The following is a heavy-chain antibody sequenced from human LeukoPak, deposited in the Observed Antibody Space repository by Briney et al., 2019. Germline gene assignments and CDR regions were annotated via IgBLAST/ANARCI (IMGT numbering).Heavy chain of an antibody. CDR3: AKGLMGDSVYFYH. Sequence: GGSLRLSCAASGFTFGNYAMTWVRQAPGKGLEWISSMSGSGSSTYFAESVKGRFTISRDNYKNTLYLQMTSLRVDDTAVYYCAKGLMGDSVYFYHWGQGTLVTVSS. D-gene: IGHD3-16*01. CDR2: MSGSGSST. V-gene: IGHV3-23*01. J-gene: IGHJ4*02. CDR1: GFTFGNYA.